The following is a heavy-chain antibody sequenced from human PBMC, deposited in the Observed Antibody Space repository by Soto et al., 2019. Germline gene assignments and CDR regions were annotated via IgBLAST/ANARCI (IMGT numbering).Heavy chain of an antibody. V-gene: IGHV1-18*01. CDR1: GYTLSNYG. J-gene: IGHJ6*03. CDR3: VRDHHDFSSDYHYYHMDV. D-gene: IGHD3-3*01. CDR2: SSTYNGNT. Sequence: QAQLVQSGAEMKKPGASVKVSCKASGYTLSNYGISWVRQPPGQGLEWMGWSSTYNGNTKYAKKFQGRVTMTTDTSTSTAYMELRSLRSDDTAVYYCVRDHHDFSSDYHYYHMDVWGKGTTVTVSS.